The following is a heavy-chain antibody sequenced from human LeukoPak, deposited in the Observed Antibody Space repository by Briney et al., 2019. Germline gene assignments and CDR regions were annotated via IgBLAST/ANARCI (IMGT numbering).Heavy chain of an antibody. D-gene: IGHD6-19*01. CDR2: ISYDGSDK. J-gene: IGHJ4*02. CDR3: ARADGSVAGPPSGH. V-gene: IGHV3-30*19. CDR1: GFTFSSYG. Sequence: PGGSLRLSCAASGFTFSSYGMHWVRQAPGKGLEWVAIISYDGSDKYYADSVKGRLTISRDNSKSTLYLQMISLRTEDTAVYYCARADGSVAGPPSGHWGQGTLVTLSS.